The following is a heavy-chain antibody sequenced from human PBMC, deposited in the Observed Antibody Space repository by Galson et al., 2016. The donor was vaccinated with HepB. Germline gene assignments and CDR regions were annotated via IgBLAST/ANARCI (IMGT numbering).Heavy chain of an antibody. D-gene: IGHD3-3*01. Sequence: SLRLSCAASGFTFSNHSMHWARQAPGKGLEWVAVISHDRGNHFYEDSVKGRFTISSDNSKNTLYLQMNRLKPDDTAVYFCARGLRWSGFFKIYFYYGMDVWGQGTTVTVSS. J-gene: IGHJ6*02. CDR3: ARGLRWSGFFKIYFYYGMDV. CDR1: GFTFSNHS. CDR2: ISHDRGNH. V-gene: IGHV3-30*14.